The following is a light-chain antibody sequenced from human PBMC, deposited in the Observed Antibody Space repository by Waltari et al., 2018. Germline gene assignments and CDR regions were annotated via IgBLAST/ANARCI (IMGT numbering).Light chain of an antibody. V-gene: IGKV1-39*02. CDR1: QSISSY. CDR3: QQYNNWPPYT. CDR2: AAS. Sequence: DIQMTQSPSFLSASVGDRVTITCRASQSISSYLNWYQQKPGKAPKLLIYAASSLQSGVPSRFSGSGSGTDFTLTISSLQPEDFAVYYCQQYNNWPPYTFGQGTKLEIK. J-gene: IGKJ2*01.